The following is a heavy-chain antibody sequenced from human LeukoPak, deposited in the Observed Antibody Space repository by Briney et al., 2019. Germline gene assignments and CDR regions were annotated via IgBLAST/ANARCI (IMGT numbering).Heavy chain of an antibody. D-gene: IGHD3-9*01. CDR1: GYTFTSYA. J-gene: IGHJ6*04. V-gene: IGHV1-3*01. Sequence: ASVKVSCKASGYTFTSYAMHWVRQAPGQRLEWMGWINAGNGNTKYSQKFQGRVTITRDTSASTAYMELSSLRSEDTAVYYCAGGAPTGYYYYYGMDVWGKGITVTVSS. CDR2: INAGNGNT. CDR3: AGGAPTGYYYYYGMDV.